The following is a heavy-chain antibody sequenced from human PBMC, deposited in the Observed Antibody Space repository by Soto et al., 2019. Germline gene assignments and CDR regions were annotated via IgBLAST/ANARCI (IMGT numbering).Heavy chain of an antibody. CDR1: GFSLITTGSG. CDR2: IYWDDDK. D-gene: IGHD4-17*01. CDR3: VHLVAAVTTFGMDV. V-gene: IGHV2-5*02. J-gene: IGHJ6*02. Sequence: QITLKESGPTLVEPTQTLTLTCTFSGFSLITTGSGVAWIRQPPGKALEWLALIYWDDDKRYSPSLKSRRTTXKXAXXNRVVRTMTNMDHVDTGAHFWVHLVAAVTTFGMDVWGQGTAVTVSS.